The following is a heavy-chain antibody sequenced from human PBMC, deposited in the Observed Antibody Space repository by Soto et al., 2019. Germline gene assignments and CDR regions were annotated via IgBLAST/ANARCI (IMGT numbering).Heavy chain of an antibody. CDR3: ARDAKTAKALGY. V-gene: IGHV3-21*01. D-gene: IGHD5-18*01. CDR2: ISSSSNFI. CDR1: GFTFNTYT. Sequence: EVQLVESGGGLVKPGGSVRLSCAASGFTFNTYTMNWVRQAPGKGLEWVSSISSSSNFIYYADSVKGRFTISRDNARNSLYLQMNSLRAEDTAVYYCARDAKTAKALGYWGQGTLVTVSS. J-gene: IGHJ4*02.